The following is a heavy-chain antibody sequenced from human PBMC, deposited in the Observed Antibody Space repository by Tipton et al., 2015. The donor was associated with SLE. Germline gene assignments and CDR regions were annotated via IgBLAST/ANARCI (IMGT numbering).Heavy chain of an antibody. J-gene: IGHJ6*02. Sequence: QSGPEVKKPGASVKVSCKASGYTFTTYFMYWVRQAPGQGLEWMGIINPSGGSISYAQKFQGRVIMTRDTSTSTVYMELSSLRSEDTAVYYCARARDVVVNYCYGMDVWGQGTTVTVSS. V-gene: IGHV1-46*01. D-gene: IGHD2-2*01. CDR3: ARARDVVVNYCYGMDV. CDR1: GYTFTTYF. CDR2: INPSGGSI.